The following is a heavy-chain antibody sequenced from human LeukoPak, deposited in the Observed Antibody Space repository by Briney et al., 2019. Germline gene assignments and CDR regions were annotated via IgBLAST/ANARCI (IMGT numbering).Heavy chain of an antibody. CDR3: ARDRERHGAFDI. CDR2: IYHSGST. J-gene: IGHJ3*02. Sequence: SQTLSLTCAVSGGSISSGGYSWSWIRQPPGKGLEWIGYIYHSGSTYYNPSLKSRVTISVDRSKNQFSLKLSSVTAADTAVYYCARDRERHGAFDIWGQGTMVTVSS. D-gene: IGHD5-24*01. V-gene: IGHV4-30-2*01. CDR1: GGSISSGGYS.